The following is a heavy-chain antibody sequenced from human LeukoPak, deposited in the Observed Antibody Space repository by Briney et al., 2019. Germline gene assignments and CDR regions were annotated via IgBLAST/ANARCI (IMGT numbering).Heavy chain of an antibody. J-gene: IGHJ4*02. CDR1: GFPFNVQT. Sequence: GGSLRLSCAASGFPFNVQTMSWVRQAPGKGLDWVASMRQEGSEIYYVDSVKGRFTISRDHPKNSLYLQMNRLRAEDTAVYYCARGGATRGRFEKWGQGTLVSVCS. D-gene: IGHD1-26*01. V-gene: IGHV3-7*01. CDR3: ARGGATRGRFEK. CDR2: MRQEGSEI.